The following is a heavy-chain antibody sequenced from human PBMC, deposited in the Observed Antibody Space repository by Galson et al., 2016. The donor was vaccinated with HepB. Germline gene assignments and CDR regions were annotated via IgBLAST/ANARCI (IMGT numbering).Heavy chain of an antibody. V-gene: IGHV4-39*01. CDR1: GGSISSSSYY. J-gene: IGHJ6*02. Sequence: ETLSLTCTVSGGSISSSSYYWGWIRQPPGKGLEWIGSIYYSGSTYYNPSLKCRVTISVDTSKNQFSLKLSSVTAADTAVYYCARRGGRYYYYGMDVWGQGTTVTVSS. CDR3: ARRGGRYYYYGMDV. CDR2: IYYSGST. D-gene: IGHD4-23*01.